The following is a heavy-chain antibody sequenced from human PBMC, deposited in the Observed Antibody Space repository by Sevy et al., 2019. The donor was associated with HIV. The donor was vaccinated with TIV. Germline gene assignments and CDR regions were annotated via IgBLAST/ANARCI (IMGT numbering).Heavy chain of an antibody. Sequence: ASVKVSCKASGYTFTSYDINWVRQATGQGLEWMGWMNPNSGNTGYAQKFQGRVTMTRNTSISTAYMGLSSLGSEDTAVYYCARGLGYCSSTSCYLHYYYYGMDVWGQGTTVTVSS. CDR3: ARGLGYCSSTSCYLHYYYYGMDV. CDR1: GYTFTSYD. D-gene: IGHD2-2*03. CDR2: MNPNSGNT. V-gene: IGHV1-8*01. J-gene: IGHJ6*02.